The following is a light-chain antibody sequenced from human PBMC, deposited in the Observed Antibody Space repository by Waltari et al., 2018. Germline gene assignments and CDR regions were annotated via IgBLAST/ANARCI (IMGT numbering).Light chain of an antibody. CDR1: QSVGRA. Sequence: EIVLTQSPGTLALSPGERATLSCRASQSVGRALAWYQQKPGQAPRLLIYDASSRATGIPDRFSGRGSGTDFSLTISRVEPEDFAVYYCQMYVRLPVTFGQGTKVEVK. CDR2: DAS. J-gene: IGKJ1*01. CDR3: QMYVRLPVT. V-gene: IGKV3-20*01.